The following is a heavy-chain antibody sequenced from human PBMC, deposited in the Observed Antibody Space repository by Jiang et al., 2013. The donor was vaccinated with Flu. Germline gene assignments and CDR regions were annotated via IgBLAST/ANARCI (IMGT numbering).Heavy chain of an antibody. J-gene: IGHJ4*02. V-gene: IGHV1-69*02. Sequence: GAEVKKPGSSVKVSCKASGGTFSSYTISWVRQAPGQGLEWMGRIIPILGIANYAQKFQGRVTITADKSTSTAYMELSSLRSEDTAVYYCARKDYYHSGSYSNFEDWGQGTLVTVSS. CDR2: IIPILGIA. CDR3: ARKDYYHSGSYSNFED. CDR1: GGTFSSYT. D-gene: IGHD3-10*01.